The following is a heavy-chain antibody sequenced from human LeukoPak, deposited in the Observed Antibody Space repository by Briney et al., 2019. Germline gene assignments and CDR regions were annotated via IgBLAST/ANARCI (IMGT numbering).Heavy chain of an antibody. J-gene: IGHJ4*02. D-gene: IGHD6-6*01. CDR2: ISGRGDKT. Sequence: GGSLRLSCAASGFTFSSYGMNWVRQVPGKGLEWVAVISGRGDKTYYADSVEGRFTISRDNSKNILYLQMNSLRAEDTAVYYCAKETSSSFDYWGQGTLVTVSS. V-gene: IGHV3-23*01. CDR1: GFTFSSYG. CDR3: AKETSSSFDY.